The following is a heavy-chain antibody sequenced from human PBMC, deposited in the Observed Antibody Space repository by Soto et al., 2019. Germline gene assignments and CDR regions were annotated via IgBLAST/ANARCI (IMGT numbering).Heavy chain of an antibody. J-gene: IGHJ4*02. V-gene: IGHV1-3*05. CDR3: ARVSGWYHLDY. CDR2: INGGNGNT. Sequence: QVQLVQSGAEEKKPGASVKVSCKASGYTFTSYAMHWVRQAPRQRLEWMGWINGGNGNTKYSQKFQGRVTITRDTSASTAYMELSSLRSEDTAVYYCARVSGWYHLDYWGQGTLVTVSS. CDR1: GYTFTSYA. D-gene: IGHD6-19*01.